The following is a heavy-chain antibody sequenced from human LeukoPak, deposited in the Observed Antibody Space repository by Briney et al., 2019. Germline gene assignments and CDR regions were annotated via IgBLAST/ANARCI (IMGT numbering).Heavy chain of an antibody. Sequence: PSDTLSLTCTVSGGSISSSSYYWGWIRQPPGKGLEWVGSIYYSGSTYYNPSLKSRVTISVDTSKNQFSLKLSSVTAADTAVYYCARAAITTEAWYFDLWGRGTLVTVSS. CDR2: IYYSGST. V-gene: IGHV4-39*07. D-gene: IGHD5-12*01. CDR3: ARAAITTEAWYFDL. J-gene: IGHJ2*01. CDR1: GGSISSSSYY.